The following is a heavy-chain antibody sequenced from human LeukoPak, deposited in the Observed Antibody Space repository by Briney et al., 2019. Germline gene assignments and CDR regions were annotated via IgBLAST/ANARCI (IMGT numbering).Heavy chain of an antibody. Sequence: GGSLRLSCAASGFTFSSYWMHWVRQAPGKGLVWVSHISNDGSRTTYADSVKGRFTVSRDNAKNTLSLQMNSLSAEDTAVYYCARDVGGEFDYWGQGTLVTVSS. J-gene: IGHJ4*02. CDR1: GFTFSSYW. V-gene: IGHV3-74*01. CDR3: ARDVGGEFDY. D-gene: IGHD3-16*01. CDR2: ISNDGSRT.